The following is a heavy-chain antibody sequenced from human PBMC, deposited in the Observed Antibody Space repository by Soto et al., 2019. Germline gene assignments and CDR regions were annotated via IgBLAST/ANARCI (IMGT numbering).Heavy chain of an antibody. V-gene: IGHV3-33*01. Sequence: GGSLRLSCAASGFTFSSYGMHWVRQAPGKGLEWVAVIWYDGSNKYYADSVKGRFTISRDNSKNTLYLQMNSLRAEDTAVYYCARDRAQSRKIWFGELPTYGMDVWGQGTTVTVSS. D-gene: IGHD3-10*01. CDR1: GFTFSSYG. CDR3: ARDRAQSRKIWFGELPTYGMDV. J-gene: IGHJ6*02. CDR2: IWYDGSNK.